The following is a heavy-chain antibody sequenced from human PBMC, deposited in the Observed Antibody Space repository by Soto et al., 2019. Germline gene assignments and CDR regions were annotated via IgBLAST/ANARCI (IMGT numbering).Heavy chain of an antibody. CDR1: GGSISSFCYY. V-gene: IGHV4-31*03. D-gene: IGHD5-12*01. Sequence: SETLSLTCTVSGGSISSFCYYWSWIRQHPGKGLEWIGYIYYSGSTYYNPSLKSRVTISVDTSKNQFSLKLSSVTAADTAVYYCAAGYSGYETYYYYYMDVWGKGTTVTVSS. CDR3: AAGYSGYETYYYYYMDV. CDR2: IYYSGST. J-gene: IGHJ6*03.